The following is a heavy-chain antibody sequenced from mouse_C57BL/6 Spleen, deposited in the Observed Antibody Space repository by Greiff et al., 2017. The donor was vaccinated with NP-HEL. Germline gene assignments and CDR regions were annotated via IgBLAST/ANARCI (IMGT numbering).Heavy chain of an antibody. CDR2: ISSGSSTI. CDR3: ARDGYYVAAY. V-gene: IGHV5-17*01. CDR1: GFTFSDYG. J-gene: IGHJ3*01. Sequence: EVHLVESGGGLVKPGGSLKLSCAASGFTFSDYGMHWVRQAPEKGLEWVAYISSGSSTIYYADTVKGRFTISRDNAKNTLFLQMTSLRSEDTAMYYCARDGYYVAAYWGQGTLVTVSA. D-gene: IGHD2-3*01.